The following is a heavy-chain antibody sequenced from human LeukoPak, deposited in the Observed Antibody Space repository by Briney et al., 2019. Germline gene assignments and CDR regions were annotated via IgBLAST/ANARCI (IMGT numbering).Heavy chain of an antibody. Sequence: PGGSLRLSCAASGFTFSSFEMNWVRQAPGKGLEWVSYISNSGSTIYYADSVKGRFTISRDNAKNSLYLQMTSLRAEDKAVYFCARTTYYYANSGSSPVDYWGQGTLVTVSS. J-gene: IGHJ4*02. V-gene: IGHV3-48*03. CDR3: ARTTYYYANSGSSPVDY. CDR2: ISNSGSTI. D-gene: IGHD3-22*01. CDR1: GFTFSSFE.